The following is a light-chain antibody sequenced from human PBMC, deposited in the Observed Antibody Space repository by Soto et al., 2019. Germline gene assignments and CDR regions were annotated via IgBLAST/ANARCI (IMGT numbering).Light chain of an antibody. V-gene: IGLV4-69*01. Sequence: QSVLTQSPSASASLGASVKLTCALRTEHSTYAIAWHQQQPEKGPRFLMKIKTDGSHIKGDGIPDRFSGSISGAERYLTISSLQSEDEADYYCQTWTTGIRVFGGGTKLTVL. CDR1: TEHSTYA. J-gene: IGLJ2*01. CDR3: QTWTTGIRV. CDR2: IKTDGSH.